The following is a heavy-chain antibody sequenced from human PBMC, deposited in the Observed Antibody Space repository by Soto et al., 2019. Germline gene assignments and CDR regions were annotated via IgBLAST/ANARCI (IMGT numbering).Heavy chain of an antibody. Sequence: SSETLSLTCTVSGGSISSYYWSWIRQPPGKGLEWIGYIYYSGSTNYNPSLKSRVTISVDTSKNQFSLKLSSVTAADTAVYYCARRYRSGFDFWGQGTLVTVS. V-gene: IGHV4-59*08. CDR3: ARRYRSGFDF. CDR2: IYYSGST. J-gene: IGHJ4*02. D-gene: IGHD6-19*01. CDR1: GGSISSYY.